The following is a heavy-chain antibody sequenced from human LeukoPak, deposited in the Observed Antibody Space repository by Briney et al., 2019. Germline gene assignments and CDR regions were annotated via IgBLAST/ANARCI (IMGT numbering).Heavy chain of an antibody. V-gene: IGHV3-74*01. Sequence: GGSLRLSCAASGFTLHTYWMHWVRQTPEKGLEWVSRINSDESITTYADSVKGRFTVSRDHAKNTLYLQMNSLRVEDTAVYYCARGWPQNHALFDYWGQGTLVTVSS. CDR1: GFTLHTYW. CDR3: ARGWPQNHALFDY. CDR2: INSDESIT. D-gene: IGHD2-2*01. J-gene: IGHJ4*02.